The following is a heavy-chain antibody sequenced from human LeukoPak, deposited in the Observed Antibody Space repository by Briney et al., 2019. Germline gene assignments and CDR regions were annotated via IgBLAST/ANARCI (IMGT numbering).Heavy chain of an antibody. CDR1: GGSVSNNH. D-gene: IGHD6-19*01. Sequence: SETLSLTCTVSGGSVSNNHWSWIRQSTEKGLEWIGYAYDSGISNYSPSLESRVTLSVDTSKNQFSLRLTSVTAADTAVYFCARRAGTSTPVYFDYWGQGVLVTVSS. V-gene: IGHV4-59*02. CDR3: ARRAGTSTPVYFDY. CDR2: AYDSGIS. J-gene: IGHJ4*02.